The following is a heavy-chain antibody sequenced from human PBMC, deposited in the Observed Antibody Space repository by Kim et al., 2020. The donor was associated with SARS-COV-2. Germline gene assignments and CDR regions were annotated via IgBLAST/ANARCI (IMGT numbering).Heavy chain of an antibody. Sequence: GGSLRLSCAASGFTFSSYWMSWVRQAPGKGLEWVANIKQDGSEKYYVDSVKGRFTISRDNAKNSLYLQMNSLRAEDTAVYYCARAPLRFLEWLSSFDYWGQGTLVTVSS. D-gene: IGHD3-3*01. CDR3: ARAPLRFLEWLSSFDY. J-gene: IGHJ4*02. CDR2: IKQDGSEK. CDR1: GFTFSSYW. V-gene: IGHV3-7*01.